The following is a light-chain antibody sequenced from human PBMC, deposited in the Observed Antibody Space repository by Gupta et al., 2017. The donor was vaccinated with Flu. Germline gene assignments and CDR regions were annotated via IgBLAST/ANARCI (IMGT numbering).Light chain of an antibody. CDR2: DDS. Sequence: SSVLTQPPSVSVAPGQPARITCGGNNIRSKSVHWYQQKPGQAPVLVVYDDSDRPSGIPERFSGSKSGNTATLTISRVEAGDEADYYCQVWDSSSDHYWVFGGGTKLTVL. J-gene: IGLJ3*02. CDR3: QVWDSSSDHYWV. CDR1: NIRSKS. V-gene: IGLV3-21*02.